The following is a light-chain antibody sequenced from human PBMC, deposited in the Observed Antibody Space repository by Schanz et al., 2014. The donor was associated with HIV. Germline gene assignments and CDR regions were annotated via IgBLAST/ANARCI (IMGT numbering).Light chain of an antibody. CDR2: DSR. J-gene: IGLJ1*01. CDR3: GTWDSSLSAVYV. Sequence: QSVLTQPPSVSAAPGQKVTISCSGSDSNIGSNYVAWYQQLPGTAPKLLIHDSRKRPSEIPDRFSGSKSATSATLGITGLQTGDEADYYCGTWDSSLSAVYVFGTGTKLTV. CDR1: DSNIGSNY. V-gene: IGLV1-51*01.